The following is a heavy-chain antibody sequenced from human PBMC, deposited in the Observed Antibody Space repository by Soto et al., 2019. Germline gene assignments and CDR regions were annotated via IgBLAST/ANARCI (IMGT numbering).Heavy chain of an antibody. D-gene: IGHD6-13*01. Sequence: XETLSLTCTVSGGSISSSSYYWGWIRQPPGKGLEWIGSIYYSVSTYYHPSLKSRVTISVDTSKNQFSLKLSSATAADTALYYPARYPRIALSGGYTQLYYFDYWGQVNLVTVSS. V-gene: IGHV4-39*01. J-gene: IGHJ4*02. CDR3: ARYPRIALSGGYTQLYYFDY. CDR1: GGSISSSSYY. CDR2: IYYSVST.